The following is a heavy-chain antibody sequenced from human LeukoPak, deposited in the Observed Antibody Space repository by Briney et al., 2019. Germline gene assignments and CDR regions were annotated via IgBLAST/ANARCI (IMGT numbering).Heavy chain of an antibody. CDR3: ASLVLLKTAYYYYGMDV. CDR1: GGTFSSYA. Sequence: SVKVSCKASGGTFSSYAISWVRQAPGQGLEWMGGIIPIFGTANYAQKFQGRVTITADESTSTAYMELSSLRSEDTAVYYCASLVLLKTAYYYYGMDVWGQGTTVTVSS. CDR2: IIPIFGTA. D-gene: IGHD3-10*01. V-gene: IGHV1-69*01. J-gene: IGHJ6*02.